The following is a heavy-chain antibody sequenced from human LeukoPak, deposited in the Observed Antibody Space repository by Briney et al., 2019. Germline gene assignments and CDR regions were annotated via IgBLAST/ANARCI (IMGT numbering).Heavy chain of an antibody. CDR3: AKDRACTTSCSGMDV. D-gene: IGHD2-2*01. CDR2: ISDNGETT. J-gene: IGHJ6*02. CDR1: GFTFSNFA. Sequence: GGSLRLSCAASGFTFSNFAMSWVRQAPGQGLEWVSAISDNGETTYYADSVKGRFTISRDNSKNTLYLQMNSLRAEDTALYYCAKDRACTTSCSGMDVWGQGTTVTVSS. V-gene: IGHV3-23*01.